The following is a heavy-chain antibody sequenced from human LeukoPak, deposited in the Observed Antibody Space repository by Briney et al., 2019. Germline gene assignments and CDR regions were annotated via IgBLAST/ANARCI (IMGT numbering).Heavy chain of an antibody. CDR1: GGSFSGYY. CDR3: ARGSSSWYWFDP. CDR2: INHSGST. V-gene: IGHV4-34*01. J-gene: IGHJ5*02. Sequence: SETLSLTCAVYGGSFSGYYWSWIRQPPGKGLEWIGEINHSGSTNYNPSLKSRVTISVDTSKNQFSLKLSSVTAADTAVYYCARGSSSWYWFDPWGQGALVTVSS. D-gene: IGHD6-13*01.